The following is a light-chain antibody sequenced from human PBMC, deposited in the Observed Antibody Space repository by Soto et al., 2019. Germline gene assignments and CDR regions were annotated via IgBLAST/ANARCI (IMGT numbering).Light chain of an antibody. CDR2: KAS. Sequence: DIQMTQSPSTLSASVGDRVTSTCRASQSVTTGLAWYQQKPGKAPNLLIFKASSLQSGVPSRFSGTGSGTEFTLTISSLQPDDFATYYCQQYDTYPYTFGQGTKLEIK. J-gene: IGKJ2*01. V-gene: IGKV1-5*03. CDR3: QQYDTYPYT. CDR1: QSVTTG.